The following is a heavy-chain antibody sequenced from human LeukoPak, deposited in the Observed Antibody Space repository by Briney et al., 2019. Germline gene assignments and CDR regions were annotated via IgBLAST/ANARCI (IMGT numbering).Heavy chain of an antibody. CDR2: KKSDGSEK. V-gene: IGHV3-7*01. CDR3: AGFRWGYGLDV. CDR1: GFIFSSYW. Sequence: GGSLRLSRAASGFIFSSYWMSWVRQASGKGLEGVANKKSDGSEKNHADSVKGRFTISRDNAKNSLYLQMNSLRAEDTAVFYCAGFRWGYGLDVWGQGTTVTVSS. J-gene: IGHJ6*02. D-gene: IGHD3-16*01.